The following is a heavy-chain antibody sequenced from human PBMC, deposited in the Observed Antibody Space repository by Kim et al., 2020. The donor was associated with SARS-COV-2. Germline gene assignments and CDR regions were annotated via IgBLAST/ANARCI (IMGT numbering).Heavy chain of an antibody. V-gene: IGHV4-59*01. CDR3: AREYYDILTGSHFDY. Sequence: PSLKSRVTISVDTSKNQFSLKLSSVTAADTAVYYCAREYYDILTGSHFDYWGQGTLVTVSS. D-gene: IGHD3-9*01. J-gene: IGHJ4*02.